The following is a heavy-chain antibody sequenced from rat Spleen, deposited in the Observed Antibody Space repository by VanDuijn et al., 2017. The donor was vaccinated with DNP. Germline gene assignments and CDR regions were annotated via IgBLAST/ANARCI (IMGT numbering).Heavy chain of an antibody. V-gene: IGHV1-43*01. CDR2: IHAGSGVI. CDR3: ARWNDGLDY. D-gene: IGHD1-12*02. CDR1: GYTFTYYY. Sequence: QVQLQPSGAELTKPDSSVKISCKASGYTFTYYYIGGIKQTTGQGLEYIGCIHAGSGVIDYNEKFKAKATLTVDKSSSTAFMQLSSLTPDDSAVYYCARWNDGLDYWGQGVMVTVSS. J-gene: IGHJ2*01.